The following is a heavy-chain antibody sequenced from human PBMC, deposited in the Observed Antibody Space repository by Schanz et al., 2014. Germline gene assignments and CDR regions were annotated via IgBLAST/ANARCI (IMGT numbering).Heavy chain of an antibody. V-gene: IGHV3-7*01. D-gene: IGHD3-3*01. Sequence: EVQLVESGGGLVQPGGSLRLSCAASGFTFSTYWMSWVRQAPGKGLEWVANIKQDESERSYVDSVKGRFTISRDNAKNSRYLQMNSLRAEDTAVYYCARDKGGYYPFDYWGQGTLVTVSS. CDR1: GFTFSTYW. CDR2: IKQDESER. CDR3: ARDKGGYYPFDY. J-gene: IGHJ4*02.